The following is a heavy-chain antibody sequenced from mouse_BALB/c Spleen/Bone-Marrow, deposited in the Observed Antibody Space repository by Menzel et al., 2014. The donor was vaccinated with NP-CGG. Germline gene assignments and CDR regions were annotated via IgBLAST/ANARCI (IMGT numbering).Heavy chain of an antibody. Sequence: EVMLVESGGGLVKPGGSLKLSCAASGFTFSSYAMSWVRQSPDKRLEWVAEISSGGSYTYYPDTVTSRFTISRDNAKNTLYLEMSSLRSEDTAMYYCASGDVYFAYWGQGTLVTVSA. CDR3: ASGDVYFAY. CDR1: GFTFSSYA. V-gene: IGHV5-9-4*01. CDR2: ISSGGSYT. J-gene: IGHJ3*01.